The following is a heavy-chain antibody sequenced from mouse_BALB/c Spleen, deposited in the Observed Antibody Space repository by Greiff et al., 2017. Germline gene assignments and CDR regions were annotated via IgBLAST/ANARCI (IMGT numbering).Heavy chain of an antibody. D-gene: IGHD2-1*01. J-gene: IGHJ4*01. V-gene: IGHV1-63*01. Sequence: QVQLKQSGAELVRPGTSVKISCKASGYTFTNYWLGWVKQRPGHGLEWIGDIYPGGGYTNYNGKFKGKATLTADKSSSTAYMQLSSLTSEDSAVYFCARGDYGNYVAMDYWGQGTSVTVSS. CDR1: GYTFTNYW. CDR2: IYPGGGYT. CDR3: ARGDYGNYVAMDY.